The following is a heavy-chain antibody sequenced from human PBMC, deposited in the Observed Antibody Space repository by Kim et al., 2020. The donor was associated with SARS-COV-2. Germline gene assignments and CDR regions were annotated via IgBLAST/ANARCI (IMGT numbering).Heavy chain of an antibody. V-gene: IGHV3-23*01. J-gene: IGHJ5*02. CDR3: AKDHSVTLVRGYNWFDP. CDR1: GFTFAKYA. CDR2: ISGSGDKT. Sequence: GGSLRLSCAASGFTFAKYAMSWVRQAPGKGLDWVSAISGSGDKTYYADSVKGRFTISRDNSKNTVYLQMNSLTAEDTAVYYCAKDHSVTLVRGYNWFDPWGQGNLVTVSS. D-gene: IGHD3-10*01.